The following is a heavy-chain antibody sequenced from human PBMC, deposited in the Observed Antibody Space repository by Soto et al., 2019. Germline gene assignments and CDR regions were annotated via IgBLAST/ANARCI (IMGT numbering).Heavy chain of an antibody. J-gene: IGHJ6*02. V-gene: IGHV3-23*01. Sequence: PGGSLRLSCAASGFTFSSYGMNWVRQAPGKGLEWVSALSGSGDTTYYADSVRGRFSISRDNSKNTLYLQMSSLRGEDTAVYYCAKGNQFFYCCAMDVWGQGTTVTVSS. CDR3: AKGNQFFYCCAMDV. CDR1: GFTFSSYG. CDR2: LSGSGDTT.